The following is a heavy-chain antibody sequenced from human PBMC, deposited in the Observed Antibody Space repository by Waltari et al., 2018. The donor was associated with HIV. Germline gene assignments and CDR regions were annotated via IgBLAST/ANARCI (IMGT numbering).Heavy chain of an antibody. CDR2: IYPGDSET. D-gene: IGHD3-22*01. CDR3: ATSRSTYYDTGGYFDY. Sequence: EVQLVQSGAEVKKPGESLKISCKASGYSFTSYWIGWVRQMPGKGLEWMGIIYPGDSETRYSPSFQGQVTISADKSISTAYLQWSSLKASDTAMYYCATSRSTYYDTGGYFDYWGQGTLVTVSS. CDR1: GYSFTSYW. V-gene: IGHV5-51*03. J-gene: IGHJ4*02.